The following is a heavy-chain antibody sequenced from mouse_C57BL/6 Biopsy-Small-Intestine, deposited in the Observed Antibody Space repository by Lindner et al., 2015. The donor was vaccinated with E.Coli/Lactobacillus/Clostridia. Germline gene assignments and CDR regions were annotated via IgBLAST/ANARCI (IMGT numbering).Heavy chain of an antibody. CDR3: ARLRGYSFDL. CDR2: VNPHSGVT. Sequence: SVKVSCKASGFIFTSFQIHWLRQAPGQGPEWMGWVNPHSGVTDYAQKFQGRVTLTRDMSTTTASMELRGLKSDDKAVYYCARLRGYSFDLWGQGTLVTVS. V-gene: IGHV1-53*01. J-gene: IGHJ3*01. CDR1: GFIFTSFQ.